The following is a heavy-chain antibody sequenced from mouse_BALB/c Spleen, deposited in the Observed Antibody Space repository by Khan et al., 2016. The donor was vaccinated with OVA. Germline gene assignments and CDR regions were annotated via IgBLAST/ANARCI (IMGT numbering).Heavy chain of an antibody. Sequence: QVQLKESGPGLVQPSQSLSITCTVSGFSLTSYGVHWVRQSPGKGLEWLGVIWSGGSTDYNAAFISRLSISKDNSKSQVFLKMNSLQANDTAIYYCARIFISTTDDAMDYWGQGTSVTVSS. D-gene: IGHD2-14*01. V-gene: IGHV2-2*02. J-gene: IGHJ4*01. CDR3: ARIFISTTDDAMDY. CDR1: GFSLTSYG. CDR2: IWSGGST.